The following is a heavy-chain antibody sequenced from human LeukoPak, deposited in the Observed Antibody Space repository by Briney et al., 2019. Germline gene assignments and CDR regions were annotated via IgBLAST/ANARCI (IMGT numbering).Heavy chain of an antibody. CDR2: IYYSGST. CDR1: GGSISSYY. CDR3: ARISGSYFFDY. J-gene: IGHJ4*02. D-gene: IGHD1-26*01. Sequence: SETLSLTCTVSGGSISSYYWSWIRQPPGKGLEWIGYIYYSGSTNYNPSLKSRVTISGDTSKNQFSLKLSSVTAADTAVYYCARISGSYFFDYWGQGTLVTVSS. V-gene: IGHV4-59*08.